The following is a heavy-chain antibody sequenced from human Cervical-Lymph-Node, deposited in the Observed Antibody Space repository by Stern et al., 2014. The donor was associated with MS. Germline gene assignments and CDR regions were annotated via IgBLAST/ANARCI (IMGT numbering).Heavy chain of an antibody. J-gene: IGHJ4*02. CDR1: GYTFTSLD. V-gene: IGHV1-8*01. D-gene: IGHD6-13*01. Sequence: QLVQSGAEVKTPGASVKVSCKASGYTFTSLDINWVRQATGQGLEWMGYMSPNSGNTGYAQKFQGRVTMTRNISISTAYMELSSLTSEDTAVYYCARGVAAGVDFWGQGTLVTVSS. CDR2: MSPNSGNT. CDR3: ARGVAAGVDF.